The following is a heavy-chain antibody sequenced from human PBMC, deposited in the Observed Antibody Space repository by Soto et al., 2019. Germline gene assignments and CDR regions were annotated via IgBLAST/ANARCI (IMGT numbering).Heavy chain of an antibody. CDR3: AREVGGVVPYNWFDP. CDR1: GYTFTSYY. CDR2: INPSGGST. V-gene: IGHV1-46*01. J-gene: IGHJ5*02. Sequence: GASVKVSCKASGYTFTSYYMHWVRQAPGQGLEWMGIINPSGGSTSYAQKFQGRVTMTRDTSTSTVYMELSSLRSEDTAVYYCAREVGGVVPYNWFDPWGQGTLVTVSS. D-gene: IGHD3-3*01.